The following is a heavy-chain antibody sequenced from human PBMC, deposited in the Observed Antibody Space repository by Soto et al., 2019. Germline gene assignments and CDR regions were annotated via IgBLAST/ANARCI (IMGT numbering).Heavy chain of an antibody. CDR1: GFTFSSYA. Sequence: GGSLRLSCAASGFTFSSYAMSWVRQAPGKGLEWVSAISGSGGSTYYADSVKGRFTISRDNSKNTLYLQMNSLRAEDTAVYYCAKDKTAAGRRGYYYYMDVWGKGTTVTVSS. J-gene: IGHJ6*03. CDR3: AKDKTAAGRRGYYYYMDV. CDR2: ISGSGGST. V-gene: IGHV3-23*01. D-gene: IGHD6-13*01.